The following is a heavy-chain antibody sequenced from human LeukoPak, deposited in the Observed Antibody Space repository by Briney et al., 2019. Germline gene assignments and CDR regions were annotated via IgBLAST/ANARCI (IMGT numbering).Heavy chain of an antibody. J-gene: IGHJ4*02. CDR2: ISSSSSYT. CDR3: ARASSESAYFDWLFAYFDY. Sequence: GGSLRLSCAVSGFTFSDYYMSWVRQAPGKGLGWVSYISSSSSYTKYADSVKGQFTITRDNAKTSLYLQMNSLRAEDTAVYYCARASSESAYFDWLFAYFDYWGQGTLVTVSS. CDR1: GFTFSDYY. V-gene: IGHV3-11*06. D-gene: IGHD3-9*01.